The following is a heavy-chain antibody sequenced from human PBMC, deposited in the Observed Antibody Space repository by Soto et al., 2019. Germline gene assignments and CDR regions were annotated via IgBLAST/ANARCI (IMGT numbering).Heavy chain of an antibody. CDR2: IYYSGST. D-gene: IGHD6-19*01. J-gene: IGHJ6*02. Sequence: SETLSLTCTVSGGSISSYYWSWIRQPPGKGLEWIGYIYYSGSTNYNPSLKSRVTISVDTSKNQFSLKLSSVTAADTAVYYCAKTTASGHSSGWYDYYYGMEVWGQGTTVTVSS. V-gene: IGHV4-59*08. CDR1: GGSISSYY. CDR3: AKTTASGHSSGWYDYYYGMEV.